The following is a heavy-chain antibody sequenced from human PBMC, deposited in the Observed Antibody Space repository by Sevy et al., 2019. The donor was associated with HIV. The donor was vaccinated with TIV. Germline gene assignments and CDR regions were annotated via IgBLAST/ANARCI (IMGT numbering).Heavy chain of an antibody. CDR2: IYTSGST. D-gene: IGHD3-22*01. CDR1: GGSISSYY. V-gene: IGHV4-4*07. J-gene: IGHJ5*02. Sequence: SETLSLTCTVSGGSISSYYWSWIRQPAGKGLEWIGRIYTSGSTNYNPSLKSRVTMSVDTSKNQFSLKLSSVTAADTAVYYCARARSFSGYDSSGYYTASNWFDPWGQGTLVTVSS. CDR3: ARARSFSGYDSSGYYTASNWFDP.